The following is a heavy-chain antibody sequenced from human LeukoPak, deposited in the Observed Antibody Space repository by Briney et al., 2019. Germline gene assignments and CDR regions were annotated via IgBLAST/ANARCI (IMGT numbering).Heavy chain of an antibody. CDR2: IYPGDSDT. Sequence: GASLQISCKGSGSIFTSYWIGWVRQLPGKGLEWMGIIYPGDSDTRYSPSFQGQVTISADKSISTAYLQWSSLKASDTAMYYCARVRDAFDIRGQGTMVTVSS. CDR3: ARVRDAFDI. CDR1: GSIFTSYW. J-gene: IGHJ3*02. V-gene: IGHV5-51*01.